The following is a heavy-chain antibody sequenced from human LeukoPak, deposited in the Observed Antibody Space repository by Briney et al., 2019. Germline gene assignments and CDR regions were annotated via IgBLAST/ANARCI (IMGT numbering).Heavy chain of an antibody. J-gene: IGHJ1*01. CDR2: IKQDGGEK. V-gene: IGHV3-7*03. CDR1: GFTFNDYW. CDR3: ARVRLANTPEFFQH. D-gene: IGHD3-9*01. Sequence: GGSLRLSCAASGFTFNDYWMSWVRQAPGKGLEWVASIKQDGGEKRYVDSVKGRFTISRDNTENSLYLQMNSLGAEDTALHYCARVRLANTPEFFQHWGQGTLVTVSS.